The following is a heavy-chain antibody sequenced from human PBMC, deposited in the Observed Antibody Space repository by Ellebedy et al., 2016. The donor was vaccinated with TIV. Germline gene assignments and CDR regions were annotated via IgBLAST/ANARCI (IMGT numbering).Heavy chain of an antibody. J-gene: IGHJ4*02. D-gene: IGHD4-17*01. V-gene: IGHV3-21*01. CDR2: ISSSSSYI. Sequence: GGSLRLXCAASGFTFSSYSMNWVRQAPGKGLEWVSSISSSSSYIYYADSVKGRFTISRDNAKISLYLQMNSLRAEDTAVYYCARAPRGTVTTWIDYWGQGTLVTVSS. CDR3: ARAPRGTVTTWIDY. CDR1: GFTFSSYS.